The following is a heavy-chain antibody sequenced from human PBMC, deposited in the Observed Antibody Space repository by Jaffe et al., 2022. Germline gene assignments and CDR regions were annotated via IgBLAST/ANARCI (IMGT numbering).Heavy chain of an antibody. V-gene: IGHV4-4*02. CDR3: ARKGGLITMIGGTFINAFDI. Sequence: QVQLQESGPGLVKPSGTLSLTCAVSGDSISSPNWWSWIRQPPGKGLEWIGEIFHRGSTNYNPSLKSRVAISVDKSKNQFSLKLTSMTAADTAVYYCARKGGLITMIGGTFINAFDIWGQGTVVTVSS. CDR2: IFHRGST. CDR1: GDSISSPNW. J-gene: IGHJ3*02. D-gene: IGHD3-10*01.